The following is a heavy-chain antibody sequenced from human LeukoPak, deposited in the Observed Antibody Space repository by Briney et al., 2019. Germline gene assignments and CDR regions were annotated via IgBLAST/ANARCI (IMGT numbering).Heavy chain of an antibody. Sequence: PQTLSLTCTVSGDSISSGDFYWSWIRQPPGKGLEWIGYIYYSGSTSYNPSLKSRVAISVDTSKNQFSLKLSSVTAADTAVYYCARHNYAVNYWGQGTLVTVSS. CDR1: GDSISSGDFY. D-gene: IGHD5-24*01. CDR3: ARHNYAVNY. J-gene: IGHJ4*02. CDR2: IYYSGST. V-gene: IGHV4-30-4*01.